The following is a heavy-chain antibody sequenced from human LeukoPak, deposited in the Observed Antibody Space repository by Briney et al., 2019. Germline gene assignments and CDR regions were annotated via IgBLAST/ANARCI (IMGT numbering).Heavy chain of an antibody. V-gene: IGHV4-34*01. CDR3: ARGVTLQH. CDR1: GGSFSGYY. Sequence: SETLSLTCAVYGGSFSGYYWSWIRQPPGKGLEWIGEINHSGSTNYNPSLKSRVTISVDTSKNQFSLKLSSVTAADTAVYYCARGVTLQHWGQGTLVTVSS. J-gene: IGHJ1*01. CDR2: INHSGST.